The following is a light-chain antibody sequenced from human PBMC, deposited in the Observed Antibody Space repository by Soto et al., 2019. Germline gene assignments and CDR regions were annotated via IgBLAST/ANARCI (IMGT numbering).Light chain of an antibody. CDR2: GAS. CDR3: QQYDSSPMT. CDR1: QSVSSSY. Sequence: EIVLTQSPGTLYLSPGERATLSCRASQSVSSSYLAWYQQKPGQAPRLLIYGASSRATGIPDRFSGSGSGTDFTLTISRLEPEDVAVYYCQQYDSSPMTFGQGTKVEIK. J-gene: IGKJ1*01. V-gene: IGKV3-20*01.